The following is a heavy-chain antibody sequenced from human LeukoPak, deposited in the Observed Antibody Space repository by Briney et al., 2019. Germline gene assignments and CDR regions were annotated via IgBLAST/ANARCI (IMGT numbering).Heavy chain of an antibody. CDR2: INTNTGNP. V-gene: IGHV7-4-1*02. J-gene: IGHJ6*03. CDR1: GGTFSSYA. D-gene: IGHD3-16*02. CDR3: ARAGTMITFGGVIVMLDYYYYMDV. Sequence: ASVKVSCKASGGTFSSYAISWVRQAPGQGLEWMGWINTNTGNPTYAQGFTGRFVFSLDTSVSTAYLQISSLKAEDTAVYYCARAGTMITFGGVIVMLDYYYYMDVWGKGTTVTVSS.